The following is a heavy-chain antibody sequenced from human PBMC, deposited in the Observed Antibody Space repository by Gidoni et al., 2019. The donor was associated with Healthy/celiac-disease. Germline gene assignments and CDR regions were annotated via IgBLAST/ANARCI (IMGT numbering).Heavy chain of an antibody. V-gene: IGHV3-30-3*01. D-gene: IGHD2-8*01. CDR2: ISYDGSNK. CDR3: AREDNDANYFDY. Sequence: QVQLVESGGGVVQPGRSLRLSCAAPGFTFSSYAMHWVRQAPGKGLEWVAVISYDGSNKYYADSVKGRFTISRDNSKNTLYLQMNSLRAEDTAVYYCAREDNDANYFDYWGQGTLVTVSS. J-gene: IGHJ4*02. CDR1: GFTFSSYA.